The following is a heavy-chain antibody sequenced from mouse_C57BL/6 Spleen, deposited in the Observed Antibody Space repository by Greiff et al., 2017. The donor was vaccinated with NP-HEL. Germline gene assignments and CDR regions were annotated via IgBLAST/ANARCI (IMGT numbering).Heavy chain of an antibody. CDR1: GFNIKDYY. D-gene: IGHD2-4*01. CDR2: IDPEDGET. Sequence: EVQLQESGAELVKPGASVKLSCTASGFNIKDYYMHWVKQRTEQGLEWIGRIDPEDGETKYAPQFQGKATITADTSSNTAYLQLSSLTSEDTAVYYCARRYYDYDRGFDYWGQGTTLTVSS. CDR3: ARRYYDYDRGFDY. V-gene: IGHV14-2*01. J-gene: IGHJ2*01.